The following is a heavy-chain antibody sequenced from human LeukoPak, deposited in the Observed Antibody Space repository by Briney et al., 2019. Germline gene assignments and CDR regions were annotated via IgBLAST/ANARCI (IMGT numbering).Heavy chain of an antibody. CDR3: ARGYSGTYRVDY. Sequence: GGSLRLSCAASGFTFSSYWMHWVRQVPGKGLVWVSRINTDGTNTTYADSGKGRFTMSRDNAKSRLYLQMNSLRAEDTAVYYCARGYSGTYRVDYWGQGTLVTVSS. V-gene: IGHV3-74*01. CDR2: INTDGTNT. J-gene: IGHJ4*02. CDR1: GFTFSSYW. D-gene: IGHD1-26*01.